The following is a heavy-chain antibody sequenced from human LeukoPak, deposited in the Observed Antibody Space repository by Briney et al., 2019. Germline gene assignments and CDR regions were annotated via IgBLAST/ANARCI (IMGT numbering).Heavy chain of an antibody. V-gene: IGHV3-74*01. CDR3: ARGLEAATINELNY. CDR1: GFIFHNYW. D-gene: IGHD3-3*01. Sequence: GGSLRLSCAASGFIFHNYWMHWVRQAPGEGLVWVSRITGDGRGSDYAESVKGRFTISRDNARDTLYLQMNSLRVEDTAVYYCARGLEAATINELNYWGQGTLVTVSS. J-gene: IGHJ4*02. CDR2: ITGDGRGS.